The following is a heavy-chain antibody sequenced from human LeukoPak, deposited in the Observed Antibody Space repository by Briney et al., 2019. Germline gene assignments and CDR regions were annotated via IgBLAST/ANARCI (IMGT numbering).Heavy chain of an antibody. Sequence: APVKVSCKVSGYTFTSYGISWVRQAPGQGLEWMGWISAYNGNTNYAQKLQGRVTMTTDTSTSTAYMELRSLRSDDTAVYYCASLGYCSGGSCYSGDNWGQGTLVTVSS. CDR1: GYTFTSYG. CDR2: ISAYNGNT. CDR3: ASLGYCSGGSCYSGDN. V-gene: IGHV1-18*01. J-gene: IGHJ4*02. D-gene: IGHD2-15*01.